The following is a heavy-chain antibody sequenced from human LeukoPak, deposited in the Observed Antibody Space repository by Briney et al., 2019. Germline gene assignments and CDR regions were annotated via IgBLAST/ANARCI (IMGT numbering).Heavy chain of an antibody. CDR1: GFTFSSYG. CDR2: IWFDGSNK. J-gene: IGHJ4*02. Sequence: GGSLRLSCAASGFTFSSYGLHWFRQAPGKGLEWVAVIWFDGSNKFYADSVKGRFTISRDNSKNTLYLQMNSLRAEDTAVYYCAREGRCGGDCYYDYWGQGTLVTVSS. V-gene: IGHV3-33*01. D-gene: IGHD2-21*02. CDR3: AREGRCGGDCYYDY.